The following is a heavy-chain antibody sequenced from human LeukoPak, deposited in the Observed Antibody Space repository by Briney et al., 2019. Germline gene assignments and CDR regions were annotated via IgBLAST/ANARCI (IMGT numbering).Heavy chain of an antibody. D-gene: IGHD3-16*01. Sequence: SETLSLTCTVSGGSISSSSYYWGWIRQPPGKGLEWIGSIYYSGSTYYNPSLKSRVTISVDTSKNQFSLKLSSVTAADTAVYYCAGGIYYYYTDVWGKGTTVTVSS. V-gene: IGHV4-39*01. CDR1: GGSISSSSYY. CDR2: IYYSGST. J-gene: IGHJ6*03. CDR3: AGGIYYYYTDV.